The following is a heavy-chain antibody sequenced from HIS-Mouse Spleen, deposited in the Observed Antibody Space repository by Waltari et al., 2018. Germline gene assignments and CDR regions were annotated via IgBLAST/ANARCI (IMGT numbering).Heavy chain of an antibody. V-gene: IGHV4-39*07. CDR3: AREIPYSSSWYDWYFDL. CDR2: IYYSGST. J-gene: IGHJ2*01. D-gene: IGHD6-13*01. Sequence: QLQLQEAGPGLVKPSETLSRPCTVSGGSISSSSLYWVRFRPPPGKGLEWIGSIYYSGSTYYNPSLKSRVTISVDTSKNQFSLKLSSVTAADTAVYYCAREIPYSSSWYDWYFDLWGRGTLVTVSS. CDR1: GGSISSSSLY.